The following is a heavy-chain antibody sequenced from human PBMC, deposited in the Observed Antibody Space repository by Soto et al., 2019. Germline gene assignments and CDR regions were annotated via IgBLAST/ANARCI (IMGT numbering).Heavy chain of an antibody. D-gene: IGHD3-22*01. CDR2: IIPVFGLV. CDR3: AGGRIVVVGSRAYYGMDV. V-gene: IGHV1-69*01. CDR1: GGTPSNSA. Sequence: QVHLLLQPGAEVKKPGSSVKVSCKASGGTPSNSAISWVRQAPGQGLEWMGGIIPVFGLVKYAQNFQGRVTITADESTNTAYMGLSSLRPEDTAVYYCAGGRIVVVGSRAYYGMDVWGQGTTVTVSS. J-gene: IGHJ6*02.